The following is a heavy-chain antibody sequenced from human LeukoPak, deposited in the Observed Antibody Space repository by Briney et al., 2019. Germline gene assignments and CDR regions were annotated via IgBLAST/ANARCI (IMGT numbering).Heavy chain of an antibody. CDR3: ARSEQAVEEPGFYYYYYMDV. Sequence: SSETLSLTCTVSGGSISSYYWSWIRQPAGKGLEWIGRIYTSGSTNYNPSLKSRVTMSVDTSKNQFSLKLSSVTAADTAVYYCARSEQAVEEPGFYYYYYMDVWGKGTTVTVSS. CDR2: IYTSGST. D-gene: IGHD2-15*01. CDR1: GGSISSYY. J-gene: IGHJ6*03. V-gene: IGHV4-4*07.